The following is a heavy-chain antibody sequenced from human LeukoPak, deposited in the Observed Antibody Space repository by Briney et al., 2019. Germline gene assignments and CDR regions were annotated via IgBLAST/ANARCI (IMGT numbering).Heavy chain of an antibody. CDR2: ISYDGSNE. CDR3: ARDREDYYDTWGAFDN. V-gene: IGHV3-30-3*01. CDR1: GFTFSSYA. J-gene: IGHJ3*02. Sequence: GGSLTLSCAASGFTFSSYAMHWVRQAPGKGLEWVAVISYDGSNEYYADSVKGRFTISRDNSKNTLYLQMNSLRAEDTAVYYCARDREDYYDTWGAFDNWGQGTMVTVSS. D-gene: IGHD3-22*01.